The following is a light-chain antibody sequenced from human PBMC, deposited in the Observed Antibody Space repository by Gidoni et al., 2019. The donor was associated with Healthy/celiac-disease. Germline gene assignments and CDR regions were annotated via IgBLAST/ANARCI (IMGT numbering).Light chain of an antibody. Sequence: DIQMTQSPSTLSASVGDRVTITCRASQSISSWLAWYQQKPGKAPKLLLYKASSLESGVPSRFSGSGSGTEFTRTISSLQPDDFATYYCQQYNSYWTFGQGTKVEIK. CDR3: QQYNSYWT. J-gene: IGKJ1*01. V-gene: IGKV1-5*03. CDR2: KAS. CDR1: QSISSW.